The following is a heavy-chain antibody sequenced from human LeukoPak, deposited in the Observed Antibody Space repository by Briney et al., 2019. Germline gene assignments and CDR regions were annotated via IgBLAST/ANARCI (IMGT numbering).Heavy chain of an antibody. D-gene: IGHD6-13*01. CDR2: IRYDGSNK. V-gene: IGHV3-30*02. CDR1: GFTFSSYG. J-gene: IGHJ4*02. CDR3: AKDQRYSSSWYLDSSGELDY. Sequence: GGSLRLSCAASGFTFSSYGMHWVRQAPGKGLEWVAFIRYDGSNKYYADSVKGRFTISRDNSKNTLYLQMNSLRAEDTAVYYCAKDQRYSSSWYLDSSGELDYWGQGTLVTVSS.